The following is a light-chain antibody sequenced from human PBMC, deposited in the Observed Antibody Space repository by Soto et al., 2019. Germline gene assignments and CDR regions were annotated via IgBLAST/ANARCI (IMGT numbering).Light chain of an antibody. CDR3: MQGTHWPPT. Sequence: DVVMTQSPVSLPVTLGQPASISCRSSQSLVHSDGNTYFNWFHQRAGQSPRRLIYKVSNRDSGAQDRFSASGSGTDFTLKISRVEAEEVGVYYCMQGTHWPPTFGQGTKLEIK. CDR1: QSLVHSDGNTY. J-gene: IGKJ2*01. V-gene: IGKV2-30*02. CDR2: KVS.